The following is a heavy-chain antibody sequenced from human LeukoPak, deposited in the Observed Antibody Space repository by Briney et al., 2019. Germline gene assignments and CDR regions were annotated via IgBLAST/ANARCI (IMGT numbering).Heavy chain of an antibody. CDR3: ARAGYNWNYVRRNFDY. CDR1: GFTFSSYW. D-gene: IGHD1-7*01. Sequence: GGSLRLSCAASGFTFSSYWMSWVRQAPGKGLEWVANIKQDGSEKYYVDSVKGRFTISRDNAKNSLYLQMNSLRAEDTAVYYCARAGYNWNYVRRNFDYWGQGTLVTVSS. J-gene: IGHJ4*02. V-gene: IGHV3-7*01. CDR2: IKQDGSEK.